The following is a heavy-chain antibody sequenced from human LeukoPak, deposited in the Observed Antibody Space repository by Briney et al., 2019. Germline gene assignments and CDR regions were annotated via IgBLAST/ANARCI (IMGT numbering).Heavy chain of an antibody. D-gene: IGHD3-10*01. CDR1: GFTFSSYG. CDR3: ARAQESELLWFGELFIDY. CDR2: IWYDGSNK. J-gene: IGHJ4*02. V-gene: IGHV3-33*01. Sequence: PGGSLRLSCAASGFTFSSYGMHWVRQAPGKGLEWVAVIWYDGSNKYYADSVKGRLTISRDNSKNTLYLQMNSLRAEDTAVYYCARAQESELLWFGELFIDYWGQGTLVTVSS.